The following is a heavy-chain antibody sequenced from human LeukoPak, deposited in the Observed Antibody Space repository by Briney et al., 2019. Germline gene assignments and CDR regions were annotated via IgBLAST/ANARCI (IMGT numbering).Heavy chain of an antibody. CDR3: ARVEGYTLPDY. Sequence: SETLSLTCTVSGGSISSSSYYWGWIRQPPGKGLEWIGSIYYSGSTYYNPSLKSRVTISVDTSKNQFSLKLSSVTAADTAVYYCARVEGYTLPDYWGQGTLVTVSS. CDR1: GGSISSSSYY. J-gene: IGHJ4*02. V-gene: IGHV4-39*01. CDR2: IYYSGST. D-gene: IGHD5-24*01.